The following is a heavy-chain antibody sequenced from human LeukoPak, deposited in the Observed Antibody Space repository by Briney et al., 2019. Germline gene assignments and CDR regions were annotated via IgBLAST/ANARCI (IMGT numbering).Heavy chain of an antibody. J-gene: IGHJ4*02. V-gene: IGHV4-39*07. D-gene: IGHD2-8*01. CDR2: IYYSGIT. CDR1: GGSISSGSYY. CDR3: ARDNGEDFDY. Sequence: PSETLSLTCTVSGGSISSGSYYWSWIRQPPGKGLEWIGSIYYSGITYYNPSLKSRVTISVDTSKNQFSLKLSSVTAADTAVYYCARDNGEDFDYWGQGTLVTVSS.